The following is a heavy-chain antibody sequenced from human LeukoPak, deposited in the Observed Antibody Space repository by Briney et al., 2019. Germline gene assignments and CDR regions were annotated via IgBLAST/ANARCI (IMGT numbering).Heavy chain of an antibody. CDR2: IYYSGST. D-gene: IGHD2-15*01. V-gene: IGHV4-30-4*01. CDR3: ARVNVAATLGYFDY. CDR1: GGSISSGDYY. Sequence: SETLSLTCTVSGGSISSGDYYWSWIRQPPGTGLEWIGYIYYSGSTYYNPSLKSRVTISVDTSKNQFSLKLSSVTAADTAVYYCARVNVAATLGYFDYWGQGTLVTVSS. J-gene: IGHJ4*02.